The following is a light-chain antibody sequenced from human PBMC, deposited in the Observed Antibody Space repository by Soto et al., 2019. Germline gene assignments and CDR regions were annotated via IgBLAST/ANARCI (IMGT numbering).Light chain of an antibody. CDR2: SAS. Sequence: EIVLTQSPGTLSLSPGERATLSCRASQSVSSSYLAWYQQKPGQAPRLLIYSASSRTTGIPDRFSGSGSGTTFTLTISRLEPEHFAVYYCQQYGSSPAFGGGTKVEIK. CDR1: QSVSSSY. V-gene: IGKV3-20*01. CDR3: QQYGSSPA. J-gene: IGKJ4*01.